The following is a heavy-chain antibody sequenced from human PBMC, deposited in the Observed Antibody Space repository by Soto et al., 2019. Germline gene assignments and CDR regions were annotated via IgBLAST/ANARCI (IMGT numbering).Heavy chain of an antibody. Sequence: QVQLVQSGAEVKKPGASVKVSCKASGYTFTRFGINWVRQAPGQGLEWMGWISGYNGNTNTAENFQGRVTMTTDTYANTNYMEVGSISVDDTAVYDCARDFGAGWQLVGGVDYWGQGTLVTVSS. J-gene: IGHJ4*02. V-gene: IGHV1-18*01. D-gene: IGHD6-6*01. CDR3: ARDFGAGWQLVGGVDY. CDR1: GYTFTRFG. CDR2: ISGYNGNT.